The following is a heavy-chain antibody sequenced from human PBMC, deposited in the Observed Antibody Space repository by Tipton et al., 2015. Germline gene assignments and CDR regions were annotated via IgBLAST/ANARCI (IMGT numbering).Heavy chain of an antibody. J-gene: IGHJ4*02. CDR1: GGSVSSVSYY. Sequence: TLSLTCTVSGGSVSSVSYYWGWIRQTPGKGLEWIGYIYYSGSTNYNPSLKSRVAISVDTSKNQFSLKLSSVTAADTAVYYCARAPGGDYVDYWGQGTLVTVSS. CDR2: IYYSGST. D-gene: IGHD3-10*01. V-gene: IGHV4-61*01. CDR3: ARAPGGDYVDY.